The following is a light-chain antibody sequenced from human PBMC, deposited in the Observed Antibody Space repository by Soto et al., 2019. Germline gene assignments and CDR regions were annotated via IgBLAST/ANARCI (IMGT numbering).Light chain of an antibody. J-gene: IGKJ1*01. Sequence: AIRMTQSPSSLSASTGDRVTITCRASQGISSYLAWYQQKPGKAPKLLIYAASTLQSGVPSRFSGSGSGTDFTLTISCLQSEDFATYYCQQYYSYLTFGQGTKVDNK. CDR2: AAS. V-gene: IGKV1-8*01. CDR3: QQYYSYLT. CDR1: QGISSY.